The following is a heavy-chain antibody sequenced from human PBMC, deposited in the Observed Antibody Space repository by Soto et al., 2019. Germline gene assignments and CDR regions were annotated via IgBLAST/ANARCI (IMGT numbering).Heavy chain of an antibody. CDR3: ARSPGYYFDY. CDR2: IYYSGIT. Sequence: LSLTCTVSGGSIGSGGYYWSWIRQHPGKGLEWIGYIYYSGITYYNPSLKSRVTISVDTSKNQFSLKLSSVTAADTAVYYCARSPGYYFDYWGQGTLVTVSS. V-gene: IGHV4-31*03. CDR1: GGSIGSGGYY. J-gene: IGHJ4*02.